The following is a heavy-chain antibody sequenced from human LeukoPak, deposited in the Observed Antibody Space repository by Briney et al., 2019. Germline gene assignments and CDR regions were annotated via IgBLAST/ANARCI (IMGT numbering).Heavy chain of an antibody. Sequence: SETLSLTCTVSGGSISSYYWSWIRQPPGKGLEWIGYIYYSGTTNYNPSLKSRVTISVDTSNNHFSLKLSSVTAADTAVYYCARARPYITTIDYWGQGNLVTVSS. CDR3: ARARPYITTIDY. D-gene: IGHD3-22*01. CDR1: GGSISSYY. CDR2: IYYSGTT. J-gene: IGHJ4*02. V-gene: IGHV4-59*12.